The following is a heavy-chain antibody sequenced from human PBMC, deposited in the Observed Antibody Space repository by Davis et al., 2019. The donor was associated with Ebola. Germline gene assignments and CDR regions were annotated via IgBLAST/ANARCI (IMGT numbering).Heavy chain of an antibody. Sequence: GESLKISCTASGFTFGDYAMSWVRQAPGKGLEWVGFIRSKAYGGTTEYAASVKGRFTISRDDSKSIAYLQMNSLKTEDTAVYYCTRGVAAWGQGTLVTVSS. D-gene: IGHD6-13*01. J-gene: IGHJ5*02. CDR1: GFTFGDYA. CDR3: TRGVAA. V-gene: IGHV3-49*04. CDR2: IRSKAYGGTT.